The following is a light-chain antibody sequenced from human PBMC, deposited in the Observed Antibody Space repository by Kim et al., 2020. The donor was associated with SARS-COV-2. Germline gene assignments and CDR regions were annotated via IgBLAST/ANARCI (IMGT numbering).Light chain of an antibody. J-gene: IGLJ2*01. V-gene: IGLV6-57*04. CDR3: QSYNRSSVV. CDR2: EDD. CDR1: GGSIDDNY. Sequence: LTQPHSVSESPGKTVTISCTRSGGSIDDNYVQWYQQRPGGVPTTVIYEDDQRPSGVSDRFSGSIDNSSNSASLTIAGLKTEDEAVYYCQSYNRSSVVFGGGTQLTVL.